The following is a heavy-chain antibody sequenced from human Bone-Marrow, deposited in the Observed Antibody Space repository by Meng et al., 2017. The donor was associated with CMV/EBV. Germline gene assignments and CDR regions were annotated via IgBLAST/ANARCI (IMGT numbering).Heavy chain of an antibody. Sequence: SETLSLTCNVSGGSISSSSYYWGWMRQPPGKGLQCIGTIYYSGSTYYNPSLRRRVIISVDTSKNQFSLKLSSVTAADTAVYYCVRGRIRDRDGYPVLWSGYQYYYHGMDVWGQGTTVTVSS. CDR1: GGSISSSSYY. D-gene: IGHD3-3*01. V-gene: IGHV4-39*07. J-gene: IGHJ6*02. CDR3: VRGRIRDRDGYPVLWSGYQYYYHGMDV. CDR2: IYYSGST.